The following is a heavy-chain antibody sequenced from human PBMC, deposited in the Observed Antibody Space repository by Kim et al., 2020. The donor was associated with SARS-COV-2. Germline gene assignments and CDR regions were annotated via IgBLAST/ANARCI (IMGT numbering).Heavy chain of an antibody. Sequence: SETLSLTCAVYGGSFSGYYWSWIRQPPGKGLEWIGEINHSGSTNYNPSLKSRVTISVDTSKNQFSLKLSSVTAADTAVYYCARGLGFYSNYVGSYNWFDPWGQGTLVTVSS. CDR3: ARGLGFYSNYVGSYNWFDP. CDR2: INHSGST. V-gene: IGHV4-34*01. J-gene: IGHJ5*02. D-gene: IGHD4-4*01. CDR1: GGSFSGYY.